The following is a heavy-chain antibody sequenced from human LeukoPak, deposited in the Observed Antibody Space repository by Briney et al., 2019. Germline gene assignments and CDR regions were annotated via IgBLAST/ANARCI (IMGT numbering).Heavy chain of an antibody. J-gene: IGHJ4*02. D-gene: IGHD3-10*01. CDR3: ASRLCFGGTTQND. V-gene: IGHV4-38-2*02. CDR2: IYHSGST. Sequence: SETLSLTCTVSGCSISSGYYWGWIRQPPGKGLEWIGSIYHSGSTYYNPSLKSRVTISVDTSKNQFSLKLSSVTAADTAVYYCASRLCFGGTTQNDWGQGTLVTVSS. CDR1: GCSISSGYY.